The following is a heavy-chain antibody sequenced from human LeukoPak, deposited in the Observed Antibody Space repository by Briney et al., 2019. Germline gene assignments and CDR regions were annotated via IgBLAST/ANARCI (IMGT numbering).Heavy chain of an antibody. CDR2: ISGSGGST. V-gene: IGHV3-23*01. Sequence: GGSLRLSCAASGFTVSSNYMNWVRQAPGKGLEWVSSISGSGGSTYYADSVKGRFTISRDNSKNTLYLQMNSLRGEDTAVYYCAKEYDFWANNWFDPWGQGTLVTVSS. J-gene: IGHJ5*02. CDR1: GFTVSSNY. D-gene: IGHD3-3*01. CDR3: AKEYDFWANNWFDP.